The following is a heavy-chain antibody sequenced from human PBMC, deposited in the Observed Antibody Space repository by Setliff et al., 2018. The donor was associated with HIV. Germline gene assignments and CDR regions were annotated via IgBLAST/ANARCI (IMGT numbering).Heavy chain of an antibody. J-gene: IGHJ5*02. CDR3: AREGVNFWTPPGWFDP. V-gene: IGHV4-59*11. CDR2: IYYTGSA. Sequence: SETLSLTCTVSGGSLTNHYWSWIRQSPGKGLEWFGYIYYTGSASYNPSLKSRVTISVDTSKNQFSLNLSSVTAADTAVYYCAREGVNFWTPPGWFDPWGQGTLVTVSS. D-gene: IGHD3-3*01. CDR1: GGSLTNHY.